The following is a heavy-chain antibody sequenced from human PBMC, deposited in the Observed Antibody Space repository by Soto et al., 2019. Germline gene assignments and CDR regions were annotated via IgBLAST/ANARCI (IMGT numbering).Heavy chain of an antibody. CDR3: ASTPGYYYGMDV. CDR2: IIPIFGTA. V-gene: IGHV1-69*13. J-gene: IGHJ6*02. CDR1: GGTFSSYA. Sequence: SVKVSCKASGGTFSSYAISWVRRAPGQGLEWMGGIIPIFGTANYAQKFQGRATITADESTSTAYMELSSLRSEDTAVYYCASTPGYYYGMDVWGQGTTVTVSS.